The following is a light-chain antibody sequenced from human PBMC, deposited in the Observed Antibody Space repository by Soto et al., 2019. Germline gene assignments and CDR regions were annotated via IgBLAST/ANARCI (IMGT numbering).Light chain of an antibody. V-gene: IGKV1-5*03. CDR1: QSISSW. CDR2: KAS. CDR3: QQYNIYST. Sequence: DIQMTQSPSTLSASIGDRVTITCRASQSISSWVAWYQQKPGKAPKLLIYKASNLETGVPSRFSGSGSGTEFTLTISSLQPDDFATYYCQQYNIYSTFGQGTKVEIK. J-gene: IGKJ1*01.